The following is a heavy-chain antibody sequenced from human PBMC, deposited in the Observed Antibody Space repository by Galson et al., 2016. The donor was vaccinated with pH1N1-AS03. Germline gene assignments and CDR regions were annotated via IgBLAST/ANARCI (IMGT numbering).Heavy chain of an antibody. CDR2: IKRDGSVK. J-gene: IGHJ4*02. V-gene: IGHV3-7*01. Sequence: SLRLSCAASGFSFSANWMSWVRQAPGKGLEWVANIKRDGSVKTYVDSVEGRFAISRDNANNSLFLQMNSLTPEGTAVYFCARGTGSSCSRSSCFASFDYWGLGTLVTVSS. D-gene: IGHD2-2*01. CDR1: GFSFSANW. CDR3: ARGTGSSCSRSSCFASFDY.